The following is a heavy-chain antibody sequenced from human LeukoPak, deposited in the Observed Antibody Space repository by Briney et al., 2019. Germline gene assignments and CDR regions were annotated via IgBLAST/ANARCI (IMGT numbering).Heavy chain of an antibody. CDR1: GFTFSSYA. J-gene: IGHJ4*02. CDR3: AKDGQNTIFGVVSVDY. Sequence: GGPLRLSCAASGFTFSSYAMRWVRQAPGKGVEWVSAISGSGGSTYYADSVKGRFTISRDNSKNTLYLQMNSLRAEDTAVYYCAKDGQNTIFGVVSVDYWGQGTLVTVSS. V-gene: IGHV3-23*01. D-gene: IGHD3-3*01. CDR2: ISGSGGST.